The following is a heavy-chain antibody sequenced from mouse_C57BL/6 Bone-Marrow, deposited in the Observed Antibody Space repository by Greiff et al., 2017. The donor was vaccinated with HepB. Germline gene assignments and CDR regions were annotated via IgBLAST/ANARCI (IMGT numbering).Heavy chain of an antibody. CDR3: ARMRGPYAMDY. CDR1: GYTFTSYW. Sequence: VQLQQPGAELVMPGASVKLSCKASGYTFTSYWMHWVKQRPGQGLEWIGEIDPSDSYTNYNQKFKGKSTLTVDKSSSTAYMQLSSLTSEDSAVYYCARMRGPYAMDYWGQGTSATVSS. V-gene: IGHV1-69*01. CDR2: IDPSDSYT. J-gene: IGHJ4*01.